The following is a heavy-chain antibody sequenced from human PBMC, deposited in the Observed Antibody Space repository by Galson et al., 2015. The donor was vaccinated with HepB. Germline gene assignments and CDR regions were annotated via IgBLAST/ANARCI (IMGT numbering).Heavy chain of an antibody. D-gene: IGHD2-2*01. CDR2: ITPHNERT. CDR3: ARDPSVYCNSASCSPLGYGLDI. J-gene: IGHJ3*02. Sequence: SVKVSCKASGYIFTSYGISWVRQAPGQGLEWMGWITPHNERTNYARTFQARVTMTTDTSTYTTYMELRNLRSDDTALYYCARDPSVYCNSASCSPLGYGLDIWGQGTMVTVSS. V-gene: IGHV1-18*01. CDR1: GYIFTSYG.